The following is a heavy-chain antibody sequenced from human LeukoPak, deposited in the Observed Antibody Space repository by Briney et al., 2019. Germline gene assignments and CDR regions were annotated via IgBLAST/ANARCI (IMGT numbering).Heavy chain of an antibody. CDR1: GFTFSSYA. CDR3: ARDASGEAASGPRMDV. CDR2: ISFDGSNK. D-gene: IGHD1-26*01. V-gene: IGHV3-30-3*01. J-gene: IGHJ6*02. Sequence: GGSLRLSCAASGFTFSSYAMHWVRQAPGKGLEWVAVISFDGSNKYYADSVKGRFTISRDNSKNTLYVQMTNLRAEDTAVYYCARDASGEAASGPRMDVWGQGTTVTVSS.